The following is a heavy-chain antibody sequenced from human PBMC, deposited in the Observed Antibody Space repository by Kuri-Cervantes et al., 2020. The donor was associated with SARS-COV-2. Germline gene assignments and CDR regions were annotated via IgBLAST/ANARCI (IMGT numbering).Heavy chain of an antibody. CDR1: GGSISSYY. D-gene: IGHD6-13*01. CDR2: IYYSGST. Sequence: GSLRLPCTVSGGSISSYYWSWIRQPPGKGLEWIGYIYYSGSTNYNPSLKSRVTVSVDTSKNQVSLKMTSVTAADTAVYYCARGGSWYDYWGQGTQVTVSS. V-gene: IGHV4-59*01. CDR3: ARGGSWYDY. J-gene: IGHJ4*02.